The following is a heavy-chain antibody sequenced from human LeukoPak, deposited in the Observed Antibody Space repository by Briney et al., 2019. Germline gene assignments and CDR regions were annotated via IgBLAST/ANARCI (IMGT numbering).Heavy chain of an antibody. Sequence: GGSLRLSCAGSGFTFSSYWMHWVRQAPGKGLVWLARINTDGSSTSYADSVKGRFTISRDNAKNSLHLQMNSLRAEDTAVYYCAPTQSAVAGRGFREPRWGQGTLVTVSS. CDR3: APTQSAVAGRGFREPR. D-gene: IGHD6-19*01. CDR1: GFTFSSYW. CDR2: INTDGSST. J-gene: IGHJ4*02. V-gene: IGHV3-74*01.